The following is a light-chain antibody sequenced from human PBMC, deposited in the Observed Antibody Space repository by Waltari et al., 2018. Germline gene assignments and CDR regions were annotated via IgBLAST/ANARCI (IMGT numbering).Light chain of an antibody. J-gene: IGKJ2*03. V-gene: IGKV1-39*01. CDR1: QNIDTY. Sequence: DIQLTQSPSSLSAFVGDRVIITCRAGQNIDTYLNWCQQKPGKAPKLLISGASTLQRGVPSRVSGSGSGAEFTLTINSLHPEDLATYYCQQTFSSPLSFGQGTRLDI. CDR3: QQTFSSPLS. CDR2: GAS.